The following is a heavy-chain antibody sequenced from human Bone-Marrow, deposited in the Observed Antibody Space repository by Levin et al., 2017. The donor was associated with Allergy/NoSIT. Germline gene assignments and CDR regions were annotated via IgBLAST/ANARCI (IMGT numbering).Heavy chain of an antibody. CDR3: ATTSAAGALYYFDY. J-gene: IGHJ4*02. CDR2: IFPGDSDT. D-gene: IGHD6-13*01. Sequence: GGSLRLSCKGSGYSFTNNWIGWVRQMPGKGLEWMGIIFPGDSDTRYSPSFQGQVTISVDKSVSTAYLQWSSLEASDTAMYYCATTSAAGALYYFDYWGQGTLVTVSS. V-gene: IGHV5-51*01. CDR1: GYSFTNNW.